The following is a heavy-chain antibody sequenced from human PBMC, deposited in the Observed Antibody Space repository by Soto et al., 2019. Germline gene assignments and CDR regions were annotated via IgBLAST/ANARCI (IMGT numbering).Heavy chain of an antibody. CDR1: GGSFSGYY. J-gene: IGHJ5*02. D-gene: IGHD2-15*01. CDR2: INHSGST. CDR3: ARGARYWGYCSGGSCFSWFDP. Sequence: SETLSLTCAVYGGSFSGYYWSWIRQPPGKGLEWIGEINHSGSTNYNPSLKSRVTISVDTSKNQFSLKLSSVTAADTAVYYCARGARYWGYCSGGSCFSWFDPWGQGTLVTVSS. V-gene: IGHV4-34*01.